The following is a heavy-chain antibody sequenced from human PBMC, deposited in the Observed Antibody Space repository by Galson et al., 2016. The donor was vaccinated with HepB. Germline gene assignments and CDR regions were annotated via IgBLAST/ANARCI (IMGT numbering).Heavy chain of an antibody. J-gene: IGHJ6*02. CDR3: ARDPRKIRYQLLEIYYYYYAMDV. CDR1: GYTFTTYG. CDR2: ISAYNRNT. V-gene: IGHV1-18*01. D-gene: IGHD2-2*01. Sequence: SVKVSCKASGYTFTTYGISWVRQAPGQGLERMGWISAYNRNTNYAQKPQGRVTITTDTSTSTAYMELRSLRSDDTAVYYCARDPRKIRYQLLEIYYYYYAMDVWGQGTTVTVSS.